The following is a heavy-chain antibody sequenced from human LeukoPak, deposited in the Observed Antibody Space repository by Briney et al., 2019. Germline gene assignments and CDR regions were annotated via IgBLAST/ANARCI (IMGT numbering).Heavy chain of an antibody. J-gene: IGHJ4*02. CDR1: GFTFSSYW. D-gene: IGHD1-14*01. CDR2: INSDGSST. CDR3: ARVPAEGRVDY. V-gene: IGHV3-74*01. Sequence: SGGSLRLSCGASGFTFSSYWMHWVRQAPGKGMVWVSRINSDGSSTRYADSVKSRLTISRDNARNALYLRMHTMRAEATAVYYCARVPAEGRVDYWGQGTLVTVSS.